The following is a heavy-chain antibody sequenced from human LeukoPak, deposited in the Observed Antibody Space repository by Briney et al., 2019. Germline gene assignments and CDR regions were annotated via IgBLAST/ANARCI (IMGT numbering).Heavy chain of an antibody. D-gene: IGHD6-19*01. CDR2: IIPIFGTA. V-gene: IGHV1-69*01. CDR1: GDTFSSYG. CDR3: SCRKEIAVTGASATYLDY. J-gene: IGHJ4*02. Sequence: SVKVSCKASGDTFSSYGISWVRQAPGQGLEWMGGIIPIFGTANYAQKFQGRVTITAEESTNTAYMELNTLRSEDTAVYFCSCRKEIAVTGASATYLDYWGQRTLATVSS.